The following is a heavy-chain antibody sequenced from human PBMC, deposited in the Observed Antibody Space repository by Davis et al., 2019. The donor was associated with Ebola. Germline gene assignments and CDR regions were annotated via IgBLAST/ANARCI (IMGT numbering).Heavy chain of an antibody. J-gene: IGHJ4*02. Sequence: MPSETLSLTCTVSGGSIISYYWSWIRQPPGKGLEWLGYIYYSGSTNYNPSLKSRVTISVDTSKNQFSLKLSSVTAADTAVYYCARRWGGYGDYWGQGTLVTVSS. D-gene: IGHD5-12*01. V-gene: IGHV4-59*08. CDR1: GGSIISYY. CDR2: IYYSGST. CDR3: ARRWGGYGDY.